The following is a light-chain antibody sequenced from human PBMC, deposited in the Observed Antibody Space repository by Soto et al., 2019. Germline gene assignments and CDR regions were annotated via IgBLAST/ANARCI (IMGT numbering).Light chain of an antibody. CDR2: DVS. CDR1: QSVLSSF. Sequence: EIVLTQSPGTLSLSPGERATLSCRASQSVLSSFFAWYQQKPGQAPRLLIYDVSVRATGIPDRFSGSGSGTDFTLSINRLEPEDFAVYYCQQYENSVMYTFGQGTKLEIK. V-gene: IGKV3-20*01. CDR3: QQYENSVMYT. J-gene: IGKJ2*01.